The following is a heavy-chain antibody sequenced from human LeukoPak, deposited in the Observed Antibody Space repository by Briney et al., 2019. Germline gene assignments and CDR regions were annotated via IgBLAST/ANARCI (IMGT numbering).Heavy chain of an antibody. V-gene: IGHV3-23*01. D-gene: IGHD3-22*01. CDR1: GFTFTIYA. CDR2: ISGSGGST. CDR3: AKSSYYDSSGYYREYYFDY. Sequence: GGSLRLSCAASGFTFTIYAMNWVRQAPGKGLEWVSAISGSGGSTNYADSVKGRVTVSRDNSKSTLYLQMSSLRAEDTAVYYCAKSSYYDSSGYYREYYFDYWGQGTLVTVSS. J-gene: IGHJ4*02.